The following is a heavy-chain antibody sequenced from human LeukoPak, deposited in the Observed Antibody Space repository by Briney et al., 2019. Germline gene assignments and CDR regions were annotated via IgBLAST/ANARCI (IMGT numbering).Heavy chain of an antibody. CDR1: GYTFTSYD. V-gene: IGHV1-8*01. D-gene: IGHD3-10*01. CDR3: ARGDGRPYYYGSGSYYPFDY. Sequence: ASVKVSCKASGYTFTSYDINWVRQATGQGLEWMGWMNPNSGNTGYAQKFQGRVTMTRNTSISTAYMELSSLRSEDTAVYYCARGDGRPYYYGSGSYYPFDYWGQGTLVTVSS. CDR2: MNPNSGNT. J-gene: IGHJ4*02.